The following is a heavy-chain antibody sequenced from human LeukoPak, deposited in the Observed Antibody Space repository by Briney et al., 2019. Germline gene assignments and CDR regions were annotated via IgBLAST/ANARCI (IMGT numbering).Heavy chain of an antibody. CDR1: GFTFSNYW. V-gene: IGHV3-7*03. Sequence: GGSLRLSCAASGFTFSNYWMSWVRQAPGKGLKWVANIKEDGSEKYYVDSVKGRFTISRDNAKNSLHLQMNSLRAEDTAVYYCARDKGEAAVAGTYNWFDPWGQGTLVTVSS. CDR3: ARDKGEAAVAGTYNWFDP. J-gene: IGHJ5*02. D-gene: IGHD6-19*01. CDR2: IKEDGSEK.